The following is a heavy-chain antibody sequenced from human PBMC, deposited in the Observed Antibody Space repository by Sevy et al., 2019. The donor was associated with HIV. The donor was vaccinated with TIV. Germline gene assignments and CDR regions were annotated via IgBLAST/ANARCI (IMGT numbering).Heavy chain of an antibody. D-gene: IGHD1-26*01. Sequence: GGSLRLSCAASGFTVSSNYMSWVRQAPGKGLEWVSVIYSGGSTYYADSVKGRFTISRDNSKNTLYLQMNSLVAEDTAVYYCARDRIVGASGYYYYYGMDVWGQGTTVTVSS. CDR3: ARDRIVGASGYYYYYGMDV. J-gene: IGHJ6*02. V-gene: IGHV3-53*01. CDR1: GFTVSSNY. CDR2: IYSGGST.